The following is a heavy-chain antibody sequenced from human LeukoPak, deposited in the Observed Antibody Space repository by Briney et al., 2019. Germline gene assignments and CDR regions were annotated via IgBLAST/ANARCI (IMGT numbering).Heavy chain of an antibody. J-gene: IGHJ5*02. CDR1: GFTVSSNY. CDR3: ASSSTWRSWFDP. D-gene: IGHD6-13*01. Sequence: GGSLRLSCAASGFTVSSNYMSWVRQAPGKGLEWVSVIYSGGSTYYADSVKGRFTISRDNSKNTLYLQMNSLRAEDTAVYFCASSSTWRSWFDPWGQGTLVTVSS. V-gene: IGHV3-66*01. CDR2: IYSGGST.